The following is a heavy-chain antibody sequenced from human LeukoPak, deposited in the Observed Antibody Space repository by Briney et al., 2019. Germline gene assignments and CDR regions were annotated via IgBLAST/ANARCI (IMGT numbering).Heavy chain of an antibody. CDR2: ISSSGSPI. Sequence: PGGSLRLSCAASGFTFSTYEMNWVRQAPGKGLEWVSYISSSGSPIYYTDSVKGRFTTSRDNAKNSLYLQMNSLRAEDTAVYYCARSVWDTSSFYDYFDYWGQGTLVSVSS. J-gene: IGHJ4*02. D-gene: IGHD1-26*01. V-gene: IGHV3-48*03. CDR1: GFTFSTYE. CDR3: ARSVWDTSSFYDYFDY.